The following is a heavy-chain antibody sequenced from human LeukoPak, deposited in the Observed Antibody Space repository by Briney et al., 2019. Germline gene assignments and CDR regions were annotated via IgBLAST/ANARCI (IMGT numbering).Heavy chain of an antibody. V-gene: IGHV3-7*03. CDR2: LKQDGSEK. CDR3: ANEKGGIDY. Sequence: GGSLRLSCAASGFTFTNYWMNWVRQAPGKGLEWVANLKQDGSEKNYVDSVKGRFTISRDDSKDTLYLQMNNLRAEDTAVYFCANEKGGIDYWGQGTLVTVSS. D-gene: IGHD1-14*01. CDR1: GFTFTNYW. J-gene: IGHJ4*02.